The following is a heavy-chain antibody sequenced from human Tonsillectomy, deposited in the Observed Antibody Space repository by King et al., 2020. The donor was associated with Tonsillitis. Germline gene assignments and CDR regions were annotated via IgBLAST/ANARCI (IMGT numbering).Heavy chain of an antibody. CDR2: INPNSGGT. CDR3: ARVMASYDFWSGISMLDY. J-gene: IGHJ4*02. D-gene: IGHD3-3*01. V-gene: IGHV1-2*02. Sequence: VQLVESGAEVKKPGASVKVSCKASGYTFTGYYMHWVRQAPGQGLEWMGWINPNSGGTNYAQKFQGRVTMTRDTSISTAYMELSRLRSDDTAVYYCARVMASYDFWSGISMLDYWGQGTLVTVSS. CDR1: GYTFTGYY.